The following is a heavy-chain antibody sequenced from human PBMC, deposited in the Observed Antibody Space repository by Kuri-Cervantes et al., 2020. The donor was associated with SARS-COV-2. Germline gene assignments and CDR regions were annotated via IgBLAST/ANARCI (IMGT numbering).Heavy chain of an antibody. Sequence: SQTLSLTCAVSGYSISSGYYWGWIRQPPGKGLEWIGSIYHSGSTYYNPSLKSRVTISVDTSKNQFSLKLSSVTAADTAVYYCARSSSGYYYVDNWFDPWGQGTLVTVSS. D-gene: IGHD3-22*01. J-gene: IGHJ5*02. CDR1: GYSISSGYY. CDR3: ARSSSGYYYVDNWFDP. V-gene: IGHV4-38-2*01. CDR2: IYHSGST.